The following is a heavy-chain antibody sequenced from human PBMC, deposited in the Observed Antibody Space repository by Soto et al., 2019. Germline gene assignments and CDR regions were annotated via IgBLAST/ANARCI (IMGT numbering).Heavy chain of an antibody. CDR1: GGSFSGYY. Sequence: PSETLSLTCAVSGGSFSGYYWDWIRQSPGKGLEWIGDINHSGSTNYNPSLKSRVTISIDTSKNQFSLKLSSVTAADTAVYYCARLGAYDSSGFYYDSDYWGQGTLVTVSS. V-gene: IGHV4-34*01. CDR3: ARLGAYDSSGFYYDSDY. D-gene: IGHD3-22*01. J-gene: IGHJ4*02. CDR2: INHSGST.